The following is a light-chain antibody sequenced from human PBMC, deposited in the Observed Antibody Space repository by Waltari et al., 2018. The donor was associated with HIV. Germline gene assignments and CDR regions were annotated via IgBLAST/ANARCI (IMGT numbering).Light chain of an antibody. V-gene: IGKV1-33*01. CDR3: QQYASMFT. CDR1: QDISYY. J-gene: IGKJ3*01. Sequence: DIQMTQSPSSLSASVGDRVSITCPESQDISYYLNWYQQKPGKAPKLLIYDASRLQRGVPSRFSGGGSGTDFTFTISSLQPEDIATYYCQQYASMFTFGPGTKVNIK. CDR2: DAS.